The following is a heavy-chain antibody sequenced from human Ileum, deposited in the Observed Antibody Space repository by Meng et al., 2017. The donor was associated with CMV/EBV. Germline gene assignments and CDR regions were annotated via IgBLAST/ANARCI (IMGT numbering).Heavy chain of an antibody. V-gene: IGHV3-30*02. J-gene: IGHJ4*02. CDR2: IRYDGSEK. CDR1: GFTFSSYG. Sequence: QVEVVESGGGVVQPGGSLRLSCAASGFTFSSYGMHWVRQSPGRGLEWVAFIRYDGSEKFYVDSVKGRFTISRDNSKNTLYVQMNSLRAEDTAVYYCAKDWSSSGWYPSLDFDYWGQGTLVTVSS. CDR3: AKDWSSSGWYPSLDFDY. D-gene: IGHD6-19*01.